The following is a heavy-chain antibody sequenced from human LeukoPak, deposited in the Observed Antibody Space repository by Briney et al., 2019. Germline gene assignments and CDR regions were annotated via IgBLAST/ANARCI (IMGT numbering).Heavy chain of an antibody. J-gene: IGHJ4*02. CDR2: ISGDGSTI. V-gene: IGHV3-11*01. CDR1: GFTFSDDY. Sequence: PGGSLRLSCAASGFTFSDDYMTWIRRTPGKGLEWVSYISGDGSTIYYADSVKGRFTISRDNAKNSLFLQMNSLRAEDTAVYYCARERTTVRYWGQGTLVTVSS. D-gene: IGHD4-17*01. CDR3: ARERTTVRY.